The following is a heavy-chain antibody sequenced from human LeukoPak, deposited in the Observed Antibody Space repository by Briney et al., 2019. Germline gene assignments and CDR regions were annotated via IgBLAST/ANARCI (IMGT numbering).Heavy chain of an antibody. V-gene: IGHV3-53*01. J-gene: IGHJ3*02. CDR2: IYTGGSP. CDR3: ARERVGGVSDAFGI. D-gene: IGHD3-16*01. Sequence: GGSLRLSCAASGFTVTSNYMNWVRQAPGKGLEWVSVIYTGGSPYYADSVKGRFTISRDNSKNTLYLQMNSLRAEDTAMYYCARERVGGVSDAFGIWGQGTMVTVSS. CDR1: GFTVTSNY.